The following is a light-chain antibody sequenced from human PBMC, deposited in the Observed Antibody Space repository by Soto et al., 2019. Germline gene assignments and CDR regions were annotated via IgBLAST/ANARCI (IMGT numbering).Light chain of an antibody. V-gene: IGKV1-5*03. Sequence: DIQMTQSPSTLSASVGDRVTITFRASQSISTWLAWYQQKPGKAPKLLIYSASDLESGVPSRFSGSGFGTEFTLTITSLQPDDFATYYCQQYNSYSTFGPATFGQGTKVDIK. J-gene: IGKJ1*01. CDR1: QSISTW. CDR2: SAS. CDR3: QQYNSYSTFGPAT.